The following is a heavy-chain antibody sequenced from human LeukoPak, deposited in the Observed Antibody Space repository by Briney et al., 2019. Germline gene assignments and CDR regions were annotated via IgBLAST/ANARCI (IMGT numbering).Heavy chain of an antibody. J-gene: IGHJ4*02. V-gene: IGHV3-11*01. CDR3: ARVLKGPATFDY. Sequence: GGSLRLSCAASGFTFSDYYMSWIRQATGKGLEWVSYISSSGSTIYYADSVKGRFTTSRDNAKNSLYLQMNSLRAEDTAVYYCARVLKGPATFDYWGQGTLVTVSS. CDR1: GFTFSDYY. CDR2: ISSSGSTI.